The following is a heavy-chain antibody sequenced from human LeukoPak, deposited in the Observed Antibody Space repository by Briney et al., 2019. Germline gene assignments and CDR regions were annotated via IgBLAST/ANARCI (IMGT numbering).Heavy chain of an antibody. J-gene: IGHJ4*02. Sequence: GGSLRLSCAASGFTFSSYAMHWVRQAPGKGLEWVAVISYDGSNKYYADSVNGRFTISRDNYRNTLYLQMNSLRAEDTAVYYCARETAAGFDYWGQGTLVTVSS. CDR2: ISYDGSNK. CDR3: ARETAAGFDY. V-gene: IGHV3-30-3*01. D-gene: IGHD6-13*01. CDR1: GFTFSSYA.